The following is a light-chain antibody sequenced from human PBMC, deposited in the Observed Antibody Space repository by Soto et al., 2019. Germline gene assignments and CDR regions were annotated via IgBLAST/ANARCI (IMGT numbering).Light chain of an antibody. Sequence: DIQMTQSPSTLSASVGDRVTITCRASQSISSWLAWYQQKPGKAPKLLIYDASSLESGVPSRFSRSGSGTEFTLTISSLQPDDFATYYCQQYNSYSPCTFGQGTKLEIK. CDR1: QSISSW. V-gene: IGKV1-5*01. CDR3: QQYNSYSPCT. CDR2: DAS. J-gene: IGKJ2*02.